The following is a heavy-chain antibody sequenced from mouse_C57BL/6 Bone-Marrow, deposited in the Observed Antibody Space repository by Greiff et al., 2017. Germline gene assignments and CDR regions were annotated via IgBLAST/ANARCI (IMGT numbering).Heavy chain of an antibody. CDR1: GFNIKDDY. CDR3: TTLCCSSAY. J-gene: IGHJ3*01. Sequence: VQLQQSGAELVRPGASVKLSCTASGFNIKDDYMHWVKQRPEQGLEWIGWIDPENGDTEYASKFQGKATITADTSSNTAYLQLSSLTSEDTAVYYCTTLCCSSAYWGQGTLVTVSA. V-gene: IGHV14-4*01. D-gene: IGHD1-1*01. CDR2: IDPENGDT.